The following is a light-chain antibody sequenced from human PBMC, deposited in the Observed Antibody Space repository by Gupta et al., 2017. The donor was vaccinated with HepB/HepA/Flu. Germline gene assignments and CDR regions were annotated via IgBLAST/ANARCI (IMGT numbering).Light chain of an antibody. J-gene: IGKJ5*01. CDR2: KAS. V-gene: IGKV1-5*03. CDR1: QSISSW. CDR3: QQYNSYSIT. Sequence: DIQMTQYPSTLSASVGDRVTITCRASQSISSWLGWYQQKPGKAPKLLIYKASSLESGVPSRFSGSGSGTEFTLTISSLQPDDFATYYCQQYNSYSITFGQGTRLEIK.